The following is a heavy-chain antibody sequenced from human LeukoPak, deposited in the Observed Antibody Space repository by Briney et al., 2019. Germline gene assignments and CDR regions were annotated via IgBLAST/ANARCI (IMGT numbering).Heavy chain of an antibody. CDR3: VSPKTNGWFDS. J-gene: IGHJ5*01. D-gene: IGHD2-8*01. Sequence: PSETLSLTCTVSGYSVSSGYFWGWIRQPPGKRLEWIGNVYHTGTTYYNPSLKSRVTITIDTSKNQFSLKLRSVTAADTAVYYCVSPKTNGWFDSWGQGSLVTVSS. CDR1: GYSVSSGYF. CDR2: VYHTGTT. V-gene: IGHV4-38-2*02.